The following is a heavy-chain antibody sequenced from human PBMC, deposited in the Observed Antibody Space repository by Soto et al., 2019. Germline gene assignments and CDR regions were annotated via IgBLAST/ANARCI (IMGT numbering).Heavy chain of an antibody. V-gene: IGHV1-46*03. CDR1: GYTFTSYY. D-gene: IGHD3-22*01. CDR2: INPSGGST. J-gene: IGHJ4*02. Sequence: ASVKVSCKASGYTFTSYYMHWVRQAPGQGLEWMGIINPSGGSTSYAQKFQGRVTMTRDTSTSTVYMELSSLRSEDTAVYYCARKFKSYDSSGYLDYWGQGTLVTVSS. CDR3: ARKFKSYDSSGYLDY.